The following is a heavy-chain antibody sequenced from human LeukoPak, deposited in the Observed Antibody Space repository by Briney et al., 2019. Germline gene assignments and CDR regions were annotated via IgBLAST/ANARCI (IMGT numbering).Heavy chain of an antibody. CDR3: ARDREAAADLGY. J-gene: IGHJ4*02. CDR2: INIDGTTT. Sequence: PGGSLRLSCAASGFTFSSYSMNWVRQVPGKGLVWISRINIDGTTTNYADSVKGRFTVSRDNAKNTMYLQMNSLRVEDTAVYYCARDREAAADLGYWGQGTLVTVSS. D-gene: IGHD6-13*01. CDR1: GFTFSSYS. V-gene: IGHV3-74*01.